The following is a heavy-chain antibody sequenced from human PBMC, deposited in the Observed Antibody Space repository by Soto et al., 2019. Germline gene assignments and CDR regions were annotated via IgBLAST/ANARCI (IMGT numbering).Heavy chain of an antibody. Sequence: EVQLVESGGGLGQPGGSLRLSCAASGVTVRSNDMSWVRQTPAKWLEWVSVIYSGGSTYYAASVKGRFTIARDNSTSTLYLQVNSLRAEDTALYYGARDAALGVAEAGMDVCGQGTTVTVSS. J-gene: IGHJ6*02. CDR3: ARDAALGVAEAGMDV. V-gene: IGHV3-66*01. CDR2: IYSGGST. D-gene: IGHD3-16*01. CDR1: GVTVRSND.